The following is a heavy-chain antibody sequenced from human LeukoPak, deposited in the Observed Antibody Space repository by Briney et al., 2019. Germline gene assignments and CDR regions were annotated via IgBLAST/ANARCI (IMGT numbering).Heavy chain of an antibody. CDR1: GFTFRSYW. J-gene: IGHJ3*02. CDR2: IKQDGSEK. V-gene: IGHV3-7*01. Sequence: PGGSLRLSCAGSGFTFRSYWMNWVRQAPGTRLEWVANIKQDGSEKYYVDSVKGRFTISRDNAKNSLYLQMNSLRAEDTAVYYCAREDWNDGGGFDIWGQGTMVTVSS. CDR3: AREDWNDGGGFDI. D-gene: IGHD1-1*01.